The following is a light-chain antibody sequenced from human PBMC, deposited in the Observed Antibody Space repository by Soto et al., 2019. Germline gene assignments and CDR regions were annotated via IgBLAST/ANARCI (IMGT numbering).Light chain of an antibody. Sequence: QSVLTQSPSASGSPGQSVTISCTGTSSDVGGYNFVSWYQQHPGKAPKLTIYEVSKRPSGVPDRFSGSKSGNTASLTVSGLQAEDEADYYCSSYAGSNNLLFGGGTKLTVL. V-gene: IGLV2-8*01. CDR2: EVS. CDR1: SSDVGGYNF. CDR3: SSYAGSNNLL. J-gene: IGLJ2*01.